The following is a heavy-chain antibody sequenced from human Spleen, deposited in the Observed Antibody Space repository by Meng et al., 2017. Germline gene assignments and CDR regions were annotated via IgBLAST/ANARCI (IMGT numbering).Heavy chain of an antibody. D-gene: IGHD6-13*01. J-gene: IGHJ4*02. CDR2: ISAYNGNT. CDR1: GYTFTTYG. Sequence: ASVKVSCKASGYTFTTYGISWVRQAPGQGLEWMGWISAYNGNTNHAQKLQGRVTMTTDTSTSTAYMELRSLRSDDTAVYYCARVSIGYSRSWYVSLGYYFDYWGQGTLVTVSS. V-gene: IGHV1-18*01. CDR3: ARVSIGYSRSWYVSLGYYFDY.